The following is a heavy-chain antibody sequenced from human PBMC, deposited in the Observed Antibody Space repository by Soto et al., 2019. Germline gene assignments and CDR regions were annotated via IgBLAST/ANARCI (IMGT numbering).Heavy chain of an antibody. V-gene: IGHV3-33*01. CDR1: GFVFSSYG. CDR2: IWHDGSEK. CDR3: ARDPRDSPGAYYYNYYGLDV. Sequence: GGSLRLSCATSGFVFSSYGMQWVRQAPGKGLEWVAAIWHDGSEKYYADLVKGRFTNSRDNSKSTLYLQMNSLRAEDTAVYYCARDPRDSPGAYYYNYYGLDVWGQGTTVTVSS. J-gene: IGHJ6*02. D-gene: IGHD2-21*01.